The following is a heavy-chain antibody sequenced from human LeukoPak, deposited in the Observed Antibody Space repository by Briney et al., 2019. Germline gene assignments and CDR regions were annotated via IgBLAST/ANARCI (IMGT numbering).Heavy chain of an antibody. CDR1: GFTFSSYA. CDR2: ISGSGGST. D-gene: IGHD2-15*01. V-gene: IGHV3-23*01. J-gene: IGHJ4*02. CDR3: AKAAPNSCSGGSCYFDY. Sequence: GGSLRLSCAASGFTFSSYAMSWVRQAPGKGLEWVSGISGSGGSTYSADSVKGRVTISRDNSKNTLYLQMNSLRAEDTGVYYCAKAAPNSCSGGSCYFDYWGQGTLVTVSS.